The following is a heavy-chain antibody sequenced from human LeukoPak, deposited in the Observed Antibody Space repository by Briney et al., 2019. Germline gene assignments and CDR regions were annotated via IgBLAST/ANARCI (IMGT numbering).Heavy chain of an antibody. CDR3: TYYYASGRRFDS. Sequence: GGSLRLSCAASGFTVSNAWMRWVRQAPGKGLEWVSRIKSKSDGGTTDYAPPVKGRFTFSRDDSENTLYLQMNSLKTEDTAGYYCTYYYASGRRFDSWGQGTLVTVSS. D-gene: IGHD3-10*01. J-gene: IGHJ4*02. CDR1: GFTVSNAW. V-gene: IGHV3-15*01. CDR2: IKSKSDGGTT.